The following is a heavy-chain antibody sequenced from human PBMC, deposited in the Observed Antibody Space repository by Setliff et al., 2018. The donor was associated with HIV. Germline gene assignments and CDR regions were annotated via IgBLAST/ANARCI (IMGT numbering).Heavy chain of an antibody. CDR3: ARGGLGVVGAIDY. V-gene: IGHV4-34*01. Sequence: SETLSLTCALYGGSFSDYYWSWIRQPPGMGLEWIGEVNRGRRTNYNRSLKSRVTISVDTSRNQFSLNLSSVTAADTAVYYCARGGLGVVGAIDYWSQGTLVTVSS. J-gene: IGHJ4*02. CDR2: VNRGRRT. CDR1: GGSFSDYY. D-gene: IGHD2-15*01.